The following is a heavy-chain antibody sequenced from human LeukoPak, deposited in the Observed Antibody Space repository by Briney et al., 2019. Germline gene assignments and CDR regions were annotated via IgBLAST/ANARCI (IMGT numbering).Heavy chain of an antibody. D-gene: IGHD2-2*01. J-gene: IGHJ6*03. CDR3: ARDTSRRNAGYYMDV. Sequence: VSDGSVRGYYWSWSRQPTGKRQEWIGYIYYSGSTNYNPSLKSRVTISVYTSKNQFSLKLSSVTAADTAVYYCARDTSRRNAGYYMDVWGKGTTVTISS. V-gene: IGHV4-59*02. CDR2: IYYSGST. CDR1: DGSVRGYY.